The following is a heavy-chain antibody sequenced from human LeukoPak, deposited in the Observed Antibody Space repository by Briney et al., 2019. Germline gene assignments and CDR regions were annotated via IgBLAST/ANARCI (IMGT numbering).Heavy chain of an antibody. V-gene: IGHV6-1*01. J-gene: IGHJ3*02. Sequence: TSQTLSLTCAVSGDSVSSNSAAWNWIRQSPSRGLEWLGRTYYRSKWYNDYAVSVKSRITINPDTSKNQFSLKLTSVTAADTALYYCARDDLVIGGGAFDTWGQGTMVTVSS. D-gene: IGHD2-15*01. CDR3: ARDDLVIGGGAFDT. CDR2: TYYRSKWYN. CDR1: GDSVSSNSAA.